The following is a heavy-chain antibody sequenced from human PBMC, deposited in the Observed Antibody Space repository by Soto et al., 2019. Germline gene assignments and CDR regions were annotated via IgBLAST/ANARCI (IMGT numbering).Heavy chain of an antibody. CDR1: GFTFSSYW. D-gene: IGHD3-16*01. V-gene: IGHV3-74*01. J-gene: IGHJ4*02. CDR3: TRDIGGRGAF. CDR2: TDEYGSTI. Sequence: GWSLRLSCAASGFTFSSYWMHWVRQVPGKGLVWVARTDEYGSTINYADSVKGRFTISRDNAKNTLYLEMNSLRGEDTALYYCTRDIGGRGAFWGQGSLVTVSS.